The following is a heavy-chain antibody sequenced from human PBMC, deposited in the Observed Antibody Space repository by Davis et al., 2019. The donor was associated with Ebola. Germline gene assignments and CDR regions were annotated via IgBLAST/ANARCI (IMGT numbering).Heavy chain of an antibody. V-gene: IGHV4-34*01. Sequence: SETLSLTCSVFSGSFSGYYWTWIRQPPGKGLEWIGEINHSGSTNYNPSLKSRVTLSVDTSKNQFSLKLSSVTAADTAVYYCARPFASNYYYGMDVWGKGTTVTVSS. CDR2: INHSGST. CDR3: ARPFASNYYYGMDV. D-gene: IGHD3-10*01. CDR1: SGSFSGYY. J-gene: IGHJ6*04.